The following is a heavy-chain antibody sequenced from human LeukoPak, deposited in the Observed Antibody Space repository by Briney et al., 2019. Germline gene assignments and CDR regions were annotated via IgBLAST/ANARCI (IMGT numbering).Heavy chain of an antibody. V-gene: IGHV3-53*01. CDR2: IFSGGTT. Sequence: GGSLRLSCTASGFTFGDYAMSWFRQAPGKGLEWVSVIFSGGTTYYADSVKGRFTISRDNSKNTLYLQMNSLRAEDTAVYYCAREGNYYDMDVWGQGTTVTVSS. J-gene: IGHJ6*02. CDR1: GFTFGDYA. CDR3: AREGNYYDMDV.